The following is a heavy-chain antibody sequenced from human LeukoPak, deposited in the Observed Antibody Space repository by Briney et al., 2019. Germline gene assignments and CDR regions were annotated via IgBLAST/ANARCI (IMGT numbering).Heavy chain of an antibody. CDR2: ISGSGGST. CDR3: ARGQTGTFDY. CDR1: GFTFSSYA. Sequence: PGGSLRLSCAASGFTFSSYAMSWVRQAPGKGLEWVSAISGSGGSTYYADSVKGRFTISRDNSKNTLYLQMSSLRVEDTAVYYCARGQTGTFDYWGQGNLVTVSS. J-gene: IGHJ4*02. D-gene: IGHD1/OR15-1a*01. V-gene: IGHV3-23*01.